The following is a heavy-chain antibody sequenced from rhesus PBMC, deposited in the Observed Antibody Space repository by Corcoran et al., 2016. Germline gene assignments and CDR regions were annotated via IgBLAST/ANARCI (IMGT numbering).Heavy chain of an antibody. V-gene: IGHV4-65*01. CDR1: GGPISRSNW. Sequence: QVQLQESGPGLVKTSETLSLTCAGPGGPISRSNWCRWIRQSPGKRREWIVYIYCGIGSTSYNPSLKSRVTISTDTSKNQFSLKLSSVTAADTAVYYCARHHYGSGYYWYFDIWGPGTPITISS. D-gene: IGHD3-28*01. CDR2: IYCGIGST. CDR3: ARHHYGSGYYWYFDI. J-gene: IGHJ2*01.